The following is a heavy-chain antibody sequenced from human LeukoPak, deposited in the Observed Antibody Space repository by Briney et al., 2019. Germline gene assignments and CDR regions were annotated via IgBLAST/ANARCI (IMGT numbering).Heavy chain of an antibody. V-gene: IGHV4-39*01. J-gene: IGHJ5*02. D-gene: IGHD2-2*01. CDR3: ARLGYCSSTSCSAP. Sequence: SETLSLTCTVSGGSISSSSYYWGWIRQPPGKGLEWIGSIYYSGSTYYNPSLKSRVTISVDTSKNQFSLKLSSVTAADTAVYYCARLGYCSSTSCSAPWGQGTLVTVSS. CDR1: GGSISSSSYY. CDR2: IYYSGST.